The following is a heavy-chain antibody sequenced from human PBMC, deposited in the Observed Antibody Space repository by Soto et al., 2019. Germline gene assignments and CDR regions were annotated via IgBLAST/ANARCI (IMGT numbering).Heavy chain of an antibody. Sequence: QVQLQESGPGLVKPSETVSLICTVSGDSISGYYWSWIRQPAGKGLEWIGRIYSSGNANYNPSLKSRVSMSVDMSKNQFSLKVTSVTAADTAMYYWARGDVFDLWGQGTKVTVSS. J-gene: IGHJ3*01. CDR1: GDSISGYY. CDR3: ARGDVFDL. V-gene: IGHV4-4*07. CDR2: IYSSGNA.